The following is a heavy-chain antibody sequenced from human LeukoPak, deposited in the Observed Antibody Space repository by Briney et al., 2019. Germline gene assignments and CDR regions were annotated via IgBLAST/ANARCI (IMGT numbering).Heavy chain of an antibody. CDR3: AKAGYSGYDLDY. V-gene: IGHV3-9*03. CDR2: ISWNSGSI. D-gene: IGHD5-12*01. CDR1: GFTFSSYA. J-gene: IGHJ4*02. Sequence: GGSLRLSCAASGFTFSSYAMSWVRQAPGKGLEWVSGISWNSGSIGYADSVKGRFTISRDNAKNSLYLQMNSLRAEDMALYYCAKAGYSGYDLDYWGQGTLVTVSS.